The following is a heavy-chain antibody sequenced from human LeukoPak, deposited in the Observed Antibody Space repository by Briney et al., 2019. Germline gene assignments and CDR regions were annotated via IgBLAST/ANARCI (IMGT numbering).Heavy chain of an antibody. J-gene: IGHJ4*02. V-gene: IGHV3-48*03. D-gene: IGHD2-15*01. Sequence: PGGSLRLFCAASGFTFSSYEMNWVRQAPGKGLEWVSYISSSGSTIYYADSVKGRFTISRANAKNSLYLQMNSLRAEDTAVYYCARGGSGVVAAALLFFYWGQGTLVTVSS. CDR3: ARGGSGVVAAALLFFY. CDR1: GFTFSSYE. CDR2: ISSSGSTI.